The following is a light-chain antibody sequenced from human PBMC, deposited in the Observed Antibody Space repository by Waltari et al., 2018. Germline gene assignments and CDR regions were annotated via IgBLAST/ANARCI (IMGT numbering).Light chain of an antibody. J-gene: IGKJ2*01. CDR1: QSISTW. CDR2: KAS. Sequence: DIQMTQSPSTLSASVGDRITITCRASQSISTWLAWYQQKPGKAPKLLIYKASNLESGVPSRFSGSGSGTEFTLTISSLQPDDFATYYCQQYNSYHTFGQGTKLEI. V-gene: IGKV1-5*03. CDR3: QQYNSYHT.